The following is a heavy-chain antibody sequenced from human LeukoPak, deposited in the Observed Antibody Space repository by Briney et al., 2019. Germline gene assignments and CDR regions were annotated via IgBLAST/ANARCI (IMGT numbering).Heavy chain of an antibody. Sequence: GGSLRLSCAASGFTFSDYYMSWIRQAPGKGLEWISYITSSGNTIYYADSVKGRFTISRDNAKTSLYLQMNSLRAEDTALYYCAGRDIVVVPASILGAFDIWGQGTMVTVSS. D-gene: IGHD2-2*02. CDR1: GFTFSDYY. CDR2: ITSSGNTI. CDR3: AGRDIVVVPASILGAFDI. V-gene: IGHV3-11*01. J-gene: IGHJ3*02.